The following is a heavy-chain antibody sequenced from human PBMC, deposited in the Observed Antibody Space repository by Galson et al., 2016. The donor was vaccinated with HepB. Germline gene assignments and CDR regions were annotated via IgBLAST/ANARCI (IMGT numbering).Heavy chain of an antibody. Sequence: SETLSLTCTVSGVSISSYYWSWFRQPPEKGLEWTGYAFYSGITNYNPSLKSRVTISIDTSKNQFSLKLSSVTAADTAVYYCARGEGYNLYWGQGTLVTVSS. D-gene: IGHD5-24*01. J-gene: IGHJ4*02. CDR1: GVSISSYY. CDR3: ARGEGYNLY. CDR2: AFYSGIT. V-gene: IGHV4-59*08.